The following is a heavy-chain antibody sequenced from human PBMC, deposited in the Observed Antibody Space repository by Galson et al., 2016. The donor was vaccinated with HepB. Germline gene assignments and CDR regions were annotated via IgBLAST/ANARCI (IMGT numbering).Heavy chain of an antibody. CDR1: GFTFSSYY. Sequence: SLRLSCAASGFTFSSYYMHWVRQAPGKGLEWVSAISGSGDNTYYADSVKGRFTISRDNSKNTLYLQMNSLRAEDTAVYYCAKDRVYAAVNWFDPWGQGTLVTVAS. CDR2: ISGSGDNT. D-gene: IGHD5/OR15-5a*01. V-gene: IGHV3-23*01. J-gene: IGHJ5*02. CDR3: AKDRVYAAVNWFDP.